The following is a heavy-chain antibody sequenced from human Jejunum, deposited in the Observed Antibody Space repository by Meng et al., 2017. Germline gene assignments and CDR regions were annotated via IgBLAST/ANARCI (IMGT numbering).Heavy chain of an antibody. J-gene: IGHJ3*02. CDR2: ISGSGGST. V-gene: IGHV3-23*01. CDR1: GFTFSTYA. D-gene: IGHD1-26*01. Sequence: GGSLRLSCAASGFTFSTYALNCVSHAPGKGLGWVSAISGSGGSTYYADSVKGRFTISRDNSKSTLYLQVNGLRAEDTAVYYCAKDVGATTTHVLRIWGQGTMVTVSS. CDR3: AKDVGATTTHVLRI.